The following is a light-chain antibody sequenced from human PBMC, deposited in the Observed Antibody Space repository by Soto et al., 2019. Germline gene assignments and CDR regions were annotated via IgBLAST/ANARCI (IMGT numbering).Light chain of an antibody. CDR2: GAS. Sequence: EIVMTQSPATLSVSPGGRATLSCRASQSISDTLAWYQQKPGQAPRLLIYGASKKATGFPARFSGSGSGTDFTLTISSLQSEDLAVYYCQQYNNLPWTFVHGTKV. CDR1: QSISDT. CDR3: QQYNNLPWT. V-gene: IGKV3-15*01. J-gene: IGKJ1*01.